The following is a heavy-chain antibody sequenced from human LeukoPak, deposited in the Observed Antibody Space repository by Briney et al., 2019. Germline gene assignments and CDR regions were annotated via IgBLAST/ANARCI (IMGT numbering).Heavy chain of an antibody. J-gene: IGHJ6*03. D-gene: IGHD5/OR15-5a*01. Sequence: GGSLRLSCAASGFTFSSYEMNWVRQAPGKGLEWVSYISSSGSTRYYADSVKGRFTISRDNAKNSLYLQTNSLRAEDTAVYYCARAPIVSTIRGYMDVWGKGTTVTISS. V-gene: IGHV3-48*03. CDR2: ISSSGSTR. CDR3: ARAPIVSTIRGYMDV. CDR1: GFTFSSYE.